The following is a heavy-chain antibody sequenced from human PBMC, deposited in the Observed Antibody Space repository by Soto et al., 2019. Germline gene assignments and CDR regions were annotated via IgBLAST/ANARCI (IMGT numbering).Heavy chain of an antibody. CDR1: GFTFSSYA. D-gene: IGHD3-22*01. Sequence: GGSLRLSCAASGFTFSSYAMSWVRQAPGKGLERVSAISGSGGSTYYADSVKGRFTISRDNSKNTLYLQMNSLRAEDTAVYYCAKDPHYDSSGPVDYWGQGTLVTAPQ. CDR3: AKDPHYDSSGPVDY. CDR2: ISGSGGST. J-gene: IGHJ4*02. V-gene: IGHV3-23*01.